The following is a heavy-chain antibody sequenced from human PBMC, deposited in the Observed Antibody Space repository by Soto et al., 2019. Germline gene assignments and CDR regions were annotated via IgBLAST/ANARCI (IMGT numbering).Heavy chain of an antibody. J-gene: IGHJ4*02. V-gene: IGHV3-30*18. Sequence: PGGSLRLSCAASGFTFSSYGMHWVRQAQGKGLEWVAVISYDGSNKYYADSVKGRFTISRDNSKNTLYLQMNSLRAEDTAVYYCAKEKRGYYYDSSGYLDYWGQGTLVTVSS. CDR1: GFTFSSYG. D-gene: IGHD3-22*01. CDR2: ISYDGSNK. CDR3: AKEKRGYYYDSSGYLDY.